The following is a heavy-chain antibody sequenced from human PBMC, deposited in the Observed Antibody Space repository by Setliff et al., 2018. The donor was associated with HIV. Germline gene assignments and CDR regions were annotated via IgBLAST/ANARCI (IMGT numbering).Heavy chain of an antibody. CDR3: AKVAVTGYCSTTSCQNWFDP. V-gene: IGHV4-34*01. CDR1: GGSFSGYY. J-gene: IGHJ5*02. CDR2: INHSGST. D-gene: IGHD2-2*01. Sequence: SETLSLTCAVYGGSFSGYYWSWIRQPPGKGLEWIGEINHSGSTNCNPSLKSRVTISLDTSKNQFSLRLISVTAADTAVYYCAKVAVTGYCSTTSCQNWFDPWGQGTLVTVSS.